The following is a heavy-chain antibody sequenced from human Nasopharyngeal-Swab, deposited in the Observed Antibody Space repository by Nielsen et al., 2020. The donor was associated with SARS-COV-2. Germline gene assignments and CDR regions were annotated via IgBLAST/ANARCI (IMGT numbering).Heavy chain of an antibody. D-gene: IGHD5-24*01. J-gene: IGHJ4*02. CDR1: GFTVSSNY. CDR2: IYSGDST. V-gene: IGHV3-66*01. CDR3: ARADGYNYRGFDY. Sequence: GGSLRLSCAASGFTVSSNYMSWVRQTPGKGLEWVSVIYSGDSTYYADSVKGRFTISRGNSKNTVYLQMNSLRAEDTAVYYCARADGYNYRGFDYWGQGTLVTVSS.